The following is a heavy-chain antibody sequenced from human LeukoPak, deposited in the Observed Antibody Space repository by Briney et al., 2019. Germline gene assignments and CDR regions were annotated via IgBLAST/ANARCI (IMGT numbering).Heavy chain of an antibody. CDR3: ARGKFHWNDRDFDY. Sequence: ASVKVSCKTSGYTFTDSYIHWVRQAPGQGLEWMGIINPSGGSTSYAQKFQGRVTMTRDMSTSTVYMELSSLRSEDTAVYYCARGKFHWNDRDFDYWGQGTLVTVSS. D-gene: IGHD1-1*01. CDR2: INPSGGST. CDR1: GYTFTDSY. V-gene: IGHV1-46*01. J-gene: IGHJ4*02.